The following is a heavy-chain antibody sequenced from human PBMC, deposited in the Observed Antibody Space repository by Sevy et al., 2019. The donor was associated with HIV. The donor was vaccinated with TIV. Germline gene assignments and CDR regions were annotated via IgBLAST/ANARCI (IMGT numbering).Heavy chain of an antibody. Sequence: SETLSLTCTDSGGSISSGDYYWSWIRQPPGKGLEWIGYIYYSGSTYYNPSLKSRVTISVDTSKNQFSLKLSSVTAADTAVYYCARSRDGYNPYFDYWGQGTLVTVSS. CDR2: IYYSGST. D-gene: IGHD5-12*01. J-gene: IGHJ4*02. V-gene: IGHV4-30-4*01. CDR1: GGSISSGDYY. CDR3: ARSRDGYNPYFDY.